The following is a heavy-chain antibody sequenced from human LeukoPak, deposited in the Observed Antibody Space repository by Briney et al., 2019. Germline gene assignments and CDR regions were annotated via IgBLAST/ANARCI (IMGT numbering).Heavy chain of an antibody. V-gene: IGHV1-18*01. CDR2: ISAYNGNT. CDR3: ARTECSSTSCYIYFDY. Sequence: ASVKVSCKASGYTFTSYGISWVRQAPGQGLEWMGWISAYNGNTNYAQKLQGRVTMNTDTSTSTAYMELRSLRSDATAVYYCARTECSSTSCYIYFDYWGQGTLVTVSS. D-gene: IGHD2-2*02. J-gene: IGHJ4*02. CDR1: GYTFTSYG.